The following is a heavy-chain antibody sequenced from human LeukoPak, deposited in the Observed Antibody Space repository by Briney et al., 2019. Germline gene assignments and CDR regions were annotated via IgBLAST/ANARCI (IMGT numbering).Heavy chain of an antibody. V-gene: IGHV1-69*04. D-gene: IGHD2-21*02. CDR3: ARDWYAYCGGDCYSPYYFDF. CDR1: GGTFSSYA. J-gene: IGHJ4*02. CDR2: IIRIFGIA. Sequence: SVTVSCKASGGTFSSYAISWVRQATGQGLEWMGRIIRIFGIANYAQKFQGRVTIAADKSTRTAYMELSSLRSEDTAVYYCARDWYAYCGGDCYSPYYFDFWGQGTLVTVSS.